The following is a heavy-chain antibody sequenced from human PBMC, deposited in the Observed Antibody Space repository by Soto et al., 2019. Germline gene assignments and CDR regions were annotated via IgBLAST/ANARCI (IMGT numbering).Heavy chain of an antibody. J-gene: IGHJ3*02. Sequence: VQLVESGGGLVQPGGSLRLSCAASGFTFSSYGMNWVRQAPGKGLEWVSYISSSSSTIYYADSVKGRFTISRDNAKNSLYLQMNSLRDEDTAVYYCARDEIGDTMVRGVAFDIWGQGTMVTVSS. CDR3: ARDEIGDTMVRGVAFDI. V-gene: IGHV3-48*02. CDR1: GFTFSSYG. CDR2: ISSSSSTI. D-gene: IGHD3-10*01.